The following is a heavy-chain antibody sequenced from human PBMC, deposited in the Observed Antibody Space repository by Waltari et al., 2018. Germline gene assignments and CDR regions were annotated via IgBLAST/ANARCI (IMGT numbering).Heavy chain of an antibody. J-gene: IGHJ4*02. V-gene: IGHV4-4*02. CDR3: ARDRGRGLYLDS. Sequence: QVQLQESGPGLVKPSGTLSVTCAVSGDSISGTYWWSWVRQPPGKGLEWIGQIHGSGRSNYHPSLESRVTVSIDTSNNHFSLKVTSATAADTAVYYCARDRGRGLYLDSWAQGTLVTVSP. D-gene: IGHD2-15*01. CDR1: GDSISGTYW. CDR2: IHGSGRS.